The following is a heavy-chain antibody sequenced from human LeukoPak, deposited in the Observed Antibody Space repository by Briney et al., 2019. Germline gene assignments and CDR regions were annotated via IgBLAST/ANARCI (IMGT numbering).Heavy chain of an antibody. Sequence: GGSLRLSCAASGFMSSNYWMSWVRQAPGKGLEWVGNINQDGSQRSYVDSVRGRFTLSRNIAENSLFLQLNSLRADDTAVYYCARGSTMDYYHFDIWGQGTLVTVSS. CDR3: ARGSTMDYYHFDI. CDR2: INQDGSQR. CDR1: GFMSSNYW. D-gene: IGHD3-10*01. J-gene: IGHJ3*02. V-gene: IGHV3-7*01.